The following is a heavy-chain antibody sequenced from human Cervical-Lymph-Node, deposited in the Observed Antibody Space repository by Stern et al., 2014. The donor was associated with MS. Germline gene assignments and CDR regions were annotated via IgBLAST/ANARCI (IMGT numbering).Heavy chain of an antibody. V-gene: IGHV5-51*01. D-gene: IGHD2-21*01. CDR3: ARHCGFRPGCIDY. CDR2: SDPGDSYA. CDR1: GYSFTSYW. Sequence: EVQLVESGAEVKKPGESLKISCKGSGYSFTSYWIGWVRQMPGEGLEWMGISDPGDSYARYSPSFQGKVTITADKPISTAFLHWSSLKASDTAMYYCARHCGFRPGCIDYWGQGTQVTVSS. J-gene: IGHJ4*02.